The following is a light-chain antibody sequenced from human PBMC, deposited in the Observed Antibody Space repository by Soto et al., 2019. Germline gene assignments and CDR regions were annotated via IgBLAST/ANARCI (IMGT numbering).Light chain of an antibody. J-gene: IGKJ1*01. CDR3: QQCDSSPWT. Sequence: EIVLTQSPGTLSLSPGERATLSCRASQSVSSSYLAWYQQKPGQAPRPLIYGASSRAIGIPDRFSGSGSGTDFTLTISRLEPEDFAVYYCQQCDSSPWTFGQGTKVDIK. CDR1: QSVSSSY. V-gene: IGKV3-20*01. CDR2: GAS.